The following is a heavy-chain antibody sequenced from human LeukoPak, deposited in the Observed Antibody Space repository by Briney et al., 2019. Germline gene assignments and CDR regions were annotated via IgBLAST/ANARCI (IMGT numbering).Heavy chain of an antibody. CDR2: ISPGTI. CDR3: TRDGRVAYEMDI. CDR1: GFTFSRHP. J-gene: IGHJ6*02. D-gene: IGHD2-15*01. Sequence: GGSLRLSCAASGFTFSRHPMNWVRQAPGKGLEWVSYISPGTIYYADSVKGRFTISRDNAKNSLYLQMNSLRAEDTAVYYCTRDGRVAYEMDIWGQGTTVTVSS. V-gene: IGHV3-48*01.